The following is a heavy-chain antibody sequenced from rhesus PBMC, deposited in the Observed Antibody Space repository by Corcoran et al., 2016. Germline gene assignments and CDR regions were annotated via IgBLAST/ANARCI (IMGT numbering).Heavy chain of an antibody. Sequence: QVQLQESGPGLGKPSETLSRICIVSGDSIRANWWGWIRQPPGEGLEWIGGIDGSCWTTNYSPSLKSRVTISKDASRNHLSLKVTAVTAADTAVYYCARDPATGYFDFWGQGVLVPVSS. V-gene: IGHV4-80*01. CDR2: IDGSCWTT. J-gene: IGHJ4*01. CDR3: ARDPATGYFDF. CDR1: GDSIRANW. D-gene: IGHD6-31*01.